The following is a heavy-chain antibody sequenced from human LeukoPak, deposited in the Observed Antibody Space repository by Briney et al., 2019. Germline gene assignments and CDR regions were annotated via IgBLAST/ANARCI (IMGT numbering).Heavy chain of an antibody. CDR1: GYTFTSYG. CDR2: ISAYNGNT. V-gene: IGHV1-18*01. J-gene: IGHJ4*02. Sequence: ASVKVSCKASGYTFTSYGISWVRQAPGQGLEWMGWISAYNGNTNYAQKLQGRVTMTTDTSTSTAYMELRSLRSDDTAVYYCARYCSSTSCYTLDYWGQGTLVTASS. D-gene: IGHD2-2*02. CDR3: ARYCSSTSCYTLDY.